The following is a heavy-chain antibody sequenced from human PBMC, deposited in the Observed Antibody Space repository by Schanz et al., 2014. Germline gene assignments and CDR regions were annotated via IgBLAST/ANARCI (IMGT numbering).Heavy chain of an antibody. CDR1: GFTFSIYA. V-gene: IGHV3-64*01. CDR3: ARGGPAYYFDD. J-gene: IGHJ4*02. CDR2: ISSKGDMT. Sequence: EVQLVESGGGLVQPGGSLRLSCSASGFTFSIYAMHWVRQAPGKGLEYVSSISSKGDMTFYGNSVKGRFTISRDNSKNTVYIQTNSLRAEDTAVYYCARGGPAYYFDDWGQGTLVTVSS.